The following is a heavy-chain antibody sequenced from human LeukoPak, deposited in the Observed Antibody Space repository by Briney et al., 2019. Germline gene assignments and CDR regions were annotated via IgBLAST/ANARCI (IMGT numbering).Heavy chain of an antibody. Sequence: SETLSLTCTVSGGSVSSGSYYWSWLRQPPGTGLEWIGYIYYSRSTNYNPSLKSRVTISVDTSKNQFSLKLSSVTAADTAVYYCAAPYNWNGGVDYWGQGTLVTVSS. D-gene: IGHD1-20*01. J-gene: IGHJ4*02. CDR2: IYYSRST. V-gene: IGHV4-61*01. CDR1: GGSVSSGSYY. CDR3: AAPYNWNGGVDY.